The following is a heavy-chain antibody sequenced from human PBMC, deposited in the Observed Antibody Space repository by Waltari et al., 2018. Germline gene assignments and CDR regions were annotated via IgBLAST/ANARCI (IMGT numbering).Heavy chain of an antibody. CDR3: ARGKAFDP. CDR1: GFGFDEYS. V-gene: IGHV3-21*06. J-gene: IGHJ5*02. CDR2: LNNGGDYK. Sequence: VRLVESGGGRVEPGESLRLSCVASGFGFDEYSMNWVRQAPGKGLEWVSSLNNGGDYKGYADSVEGRFTISRDNDKNTLYLQMNDLRVDDTAIYYCARGKAFDPWGQGTRVNVSS.